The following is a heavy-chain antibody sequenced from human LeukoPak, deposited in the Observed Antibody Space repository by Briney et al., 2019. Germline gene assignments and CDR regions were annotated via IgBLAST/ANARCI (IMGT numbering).Heavy chain of an antibody. Sequence: ASVKVSCKASGYTFTGYYVHWVRQAPGQGLEWMGWINPNSGGTNYAQKFQGRVTMTRDTSISTAYMELSRLRSDDTAVYYCARAAGYSGQNVPVIDYWGQGTLVTVSS. CDR2: INPNSGGT. CDR3: ARAAGYSGQNVPVIDY. V-gene: IGHV1-2*02. D-gene: IGHD5-12*01. CDR1: GYTFTGYY. J-gene: IGHJ4*02.